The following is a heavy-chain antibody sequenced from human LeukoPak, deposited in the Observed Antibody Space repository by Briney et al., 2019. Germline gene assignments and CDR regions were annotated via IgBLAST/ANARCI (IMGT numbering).Heavy chain of an antibody. D-gene: IGHD2-21*02. CDR1: GGSISSYY. Sequence: SETLSLTCTVSGGSISSYYWSWIRHPPGKGLEWIGYIYYSGSTNYNPSLKSRVTISVDTSKNRFSLKLSSVTAADTAVYYCARYVVVTAYFDYWGQGTLVTVSS. CDR3: ARYVVVTAYFDY. CDR2: IYYSGST. J-gene: IGHJ4*02. V-gene: IGHV4-59*01.